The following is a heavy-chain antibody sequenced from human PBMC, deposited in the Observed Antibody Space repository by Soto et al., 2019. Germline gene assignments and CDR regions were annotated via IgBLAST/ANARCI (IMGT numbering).Heavy chain of an antibody. CDR3: ARYDSSGYYWPYYYYGMDV. CDR2: ISSSSSYI. D-gene: IGHD3-22*01. CDR1: GFTFSTYS. V-gene: IGHV3-21*01. Sequence: EVQLVESGGGLVKPGGSLRLSCAASGFTFSTYSMNWVRQAPGKGLEWVSSISSSSSYIYNADSVKGRFTISRDNAKNSLYLQTNRLRAEDTAVYYCARYDSSGYYWPYYYYGMDVWGQGTTVAVS. J-gene: IGHJ6*02.